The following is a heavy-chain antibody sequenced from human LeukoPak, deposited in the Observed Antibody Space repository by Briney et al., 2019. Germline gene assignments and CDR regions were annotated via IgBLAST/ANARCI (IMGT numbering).Heavy chain of an antibody. CDR2: IYTSGST. J-gene: IGHJ6*03. V-gene: IGHV4-4*07. D-gene: IGHD1-26*01. CDR1: GGSISSYY. Sequence: PSETLSLTCTVSGGSISSYYWSWIRQPAGKELEWIGRIYTSGSTNYNPSLKSRVTMSVDTSKNQFSLKLSSVTAADTAVYYCARELLNYYYYYMDVWGKGTTVTISS. CDR3: ARELLNYYYYYMDV.